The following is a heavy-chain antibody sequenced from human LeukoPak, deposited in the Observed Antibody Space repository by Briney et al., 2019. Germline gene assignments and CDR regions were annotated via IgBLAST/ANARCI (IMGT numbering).Heavy chain of an antibody. CDR3: ARDLSVGSKPDLGFDY. Sequence: PGGSLRLSCVASGFTFSSYNMNWVRQAPGKGLGWVSSISSSSRYIYYTDSVKGRFTISRDNAKNSLYLQMNSLRAEDTAVYYCARDLSVGSKPDLGFDYWGQGTLVTVSS. D-gene: IGHD1-26*01. V-gene: IGHV3-21*01. J-gene: IGHJ4*02. CDR2: ISSSSRYI. CDR1: GFTFSSYN.